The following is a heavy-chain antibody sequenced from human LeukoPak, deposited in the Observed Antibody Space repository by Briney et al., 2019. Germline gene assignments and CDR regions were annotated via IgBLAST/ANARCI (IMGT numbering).Heavy chain of an antibody. CDR1: GFTFSTYV. Sequence: PGGSLRLSCAASGFTFSTYVMSWVRQAPGKGLEWVSTITTSGRGTHYADSVKGRFSISRDNSKNTLYLQMNSLRAEDTAIYYCAKGKSGSGSDVWGQGTTVIVSS. CDR3: AKGKSGSGSDV. D-gene: IGHD3-10*01. CDR2: ITTSGRGT. V-gene: IGHV3-23*01. J-gene: IGHJ6*02.